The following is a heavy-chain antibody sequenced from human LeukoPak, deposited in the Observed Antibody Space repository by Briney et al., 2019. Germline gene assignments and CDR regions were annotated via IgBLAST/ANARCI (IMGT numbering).Heavy chain of an antibody. J-gene: IGHJ4*02. Sequence: GGSLRLSCAASGFTFNKSWMSWVRQAPGKGPEWVANIKEDGTQKYYVDSVRGRFTISRDNAENSLYLQMNSLRAEDTAVYYCAKVGVMVYAMTKEYYFDYWGQGTLVTVSS. D-gene: IGHD2-8*01. V-gene: IGHV3-7*03. CDR3: AKVGVMVYAMTKEYYFDY. CDR1: GFTFNKSW. CDR2: IKEDGTQK.